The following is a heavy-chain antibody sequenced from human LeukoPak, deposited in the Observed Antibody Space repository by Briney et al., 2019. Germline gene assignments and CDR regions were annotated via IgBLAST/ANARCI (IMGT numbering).Heavy chain of an antibody. CDR2: IYPGDSDT. J-gene: IGHJ6*03. D-gene: IGHD2-15*01. CDR1: GYSFTSYW. CDR3: ARPGYCSGGSCYAGRHYMDV. Sequence: GESLKISCKGSGYSFTSYWIGWVRQMPGKGLEWMGIIYPGDSDTRYSPSFQGQVTISADESISTAYLQWSSLKASDTAMYYCARPGYCSGGSCYAGRHYMDVWGKGTTVTVSS. V-gene: IGHV5-51*01.